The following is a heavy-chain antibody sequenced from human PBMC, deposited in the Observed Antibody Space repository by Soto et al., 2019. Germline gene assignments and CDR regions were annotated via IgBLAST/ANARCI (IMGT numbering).Heavy chain of an antibody. CDR2: IKQDGSEK. Sequence: PGGSLRLSCAASGFTLSNYWMMWVRQAPGKGLERVANIKQDGSEKFYVDSVRGRFTISRDNAKNSLYLQMNSLRAEDTAVYFCARITSASADWGQGTLVTVSS. CDR1: GFTLSNYW. J-gene: IGHJ4*02. D-gene: IGHD2-2*01. CDR3: ARITSASAD. V-gene: IGHV3-7*01.